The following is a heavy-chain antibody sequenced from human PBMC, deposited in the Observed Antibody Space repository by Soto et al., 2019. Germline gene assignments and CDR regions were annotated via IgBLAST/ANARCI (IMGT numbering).Heavy chain of an antibody. D-gene: IGHD3-3*01. Sequence: SETLSLTCTVSGGSIRNNYWSWIRQPPGKGLEWVGYIYYTGTSKYNPSLKSRVTISVDSSKNQFSLKLDSVTAADTAVYYCARLGGYYQAFDNWGQGTLFTVSS. CDR1: GGSIRNNY. J-gene: IGHJ4*02. CDR2: IYYTGTS. CDR3: ARLGGYYQAFDN. V-gene: IGHV4-59*08.